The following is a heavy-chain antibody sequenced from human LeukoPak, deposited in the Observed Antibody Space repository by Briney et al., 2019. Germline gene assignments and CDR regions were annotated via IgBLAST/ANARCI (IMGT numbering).Heavy chain of an antibody. Sequence: SETLSLTCTVSGGSISSNNWSWIRQPAGKGLEWIGRIYTNYNPSLKSRVTLSLDTSKNQFSLKLSSVTAADTAMYYCAREEIAVTARSLDYWGQGTLVTVSS. V-gene: IGHV4-4*07. J-gene: IGHJ4*02. D-gene: IGHD6-19*01. CDR3: AREEIAVTARSLDY. CDR2: IYT. CDR1: GGSISSNN.